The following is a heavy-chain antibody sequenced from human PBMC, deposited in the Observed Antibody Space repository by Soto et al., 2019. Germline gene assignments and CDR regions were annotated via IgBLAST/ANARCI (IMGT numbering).Heavy chain of an antibody. CDR1: GFTFSSYA. Sequence: EVQLVESGGGLVQPGGSLRLSCAASGFTFSSYAMHWVRQAPGKGLEYVSAISSYGGSTYYANSVKGRFTISRDNSKNTLYLQMGRLRAEDMAVYYCARDPDSSGYYYFDYWGQGTLVTVSS. J-gene: IGHJ4*02. D-gene: IGHD3-22*01. CDR2: ISSYGGST. CDR3: ARDPDSSGYYYFDY. V-gene: IGHV3-64*01.